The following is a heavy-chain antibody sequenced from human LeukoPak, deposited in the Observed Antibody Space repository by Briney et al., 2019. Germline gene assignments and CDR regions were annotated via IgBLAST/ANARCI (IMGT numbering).Heavy chain of an antibody. D-gene: IGHD1-7*01. CDR1: GFTFRSYW. V-gene: IGHV3-74*01. CDR2: INTDGSYT. Sequence: GGSLRLSCAASGFTFRSYWMHWGRHAPGKGLVWVSRINTDGSYTDYADSVKGRFSISRDNAKNTLYLQLNSLRAEDTAVYYCTRSWNYVLDYWGQGTLVTVSS. CDR3: TRSWNYVLDY. J-gene: IGHJ4*02.